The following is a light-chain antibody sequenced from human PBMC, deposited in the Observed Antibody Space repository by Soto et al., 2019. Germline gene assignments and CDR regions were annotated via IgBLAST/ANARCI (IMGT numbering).Light chain of an antibody. CDR2: EVS. CDR3: SSYAASNNYV. Sequence: QSALTQPPSASGSPGQSVTISCTGTSSDVGGYNYVSWYQQHPGKAPKLMIYEVSKRPSGVPDRFSGSKSGNTASLTVSGLQAEDEADYYCSSYAASNNYVLGNGTKVT. J-gene: IGLJ1*01. CDR1: SSDVGGYNY. V-gene: IGLV2-8*01.